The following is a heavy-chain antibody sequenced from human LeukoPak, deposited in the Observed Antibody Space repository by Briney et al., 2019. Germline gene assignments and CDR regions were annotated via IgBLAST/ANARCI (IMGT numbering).Heavy chain of an antibody. V-gene: IGHV3-30*03. CDR2: ISYDGSNK. D-gene: IGHD2-15*01. CDR1: GFTFSSYG. Sequence: GGSLRLSCAASGFTFSSYGMHWVRQAPGKGLEWVAVISYDGSNKYYADSVKGRFTISRDNSKNTLYLQMNSLRAEDTAVYYCARDPPYCSGGSCADYYFDYWGQGTLVTVSS. CDR3: ARDPPYCSGGSCADYYFDY. J-gene: IGHJ4*02.